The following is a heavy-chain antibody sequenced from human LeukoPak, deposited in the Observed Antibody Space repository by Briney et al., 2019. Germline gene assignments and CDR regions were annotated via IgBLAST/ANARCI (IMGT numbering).Heavy chain of an antibody. Sequence: SETLSLTCTVSGGPISSTSYHWAWIRQPPGKGLEWIATVYYTGSAYYNPSLKSRVTISVDTSKTQFSLKLSSVSTADTALYYLAAYGSGGFYWFDPWGQGTLVTVSS. V-gene: IGHV4-39*01. J-gene: IGHJ5*02. CDR2: VYYTGSA. CDR1: GGPISSTSYH. CDR3: AAYGSGGFYWFDP. D-gene: IGHD3-10*01.